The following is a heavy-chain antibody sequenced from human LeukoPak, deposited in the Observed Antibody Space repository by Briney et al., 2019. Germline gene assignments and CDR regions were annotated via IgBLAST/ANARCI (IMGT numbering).Heavy chain of an antibody. Sequence: GGSLRLSCAASGFTFSNYWMTWVRQAPGKGLEWVANIKEDGSEKYYVDSVKGRFTISRDNAKKSLYLEMNSLKAEDTAVYYCARDDEITFGTVNWGQGTLVTVSS. CDR1: GFTFSNYW. J-gene: IGHJ4*02. CDR2: IKEDGSEK. D-gene: IGHD3-16*01. V-gene: IGHV3-7*01. CDR3: ARDDEITFGTVN.